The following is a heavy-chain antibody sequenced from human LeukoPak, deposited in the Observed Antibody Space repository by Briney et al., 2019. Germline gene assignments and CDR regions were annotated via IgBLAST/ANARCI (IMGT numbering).Heavy chain of an antibody. CDR2: ISAYNGNT. J-gene: IGHJ6*03. CDR1: GYTFTSYG. Sequence: ASVKVSCKASGYTFTSYGISWVRQAPGQGLEWMGWISAYNGNTNYAQKLQGRVTMTTDTSTSTACMELRSLRSDDTAVYYCARLIWFGRAYYYYMDVWGKGTTVTVSS. V-gene: IGHV1-18*01. CDR3: ARLIWFGRAYYYYMDV. D-gene: IGHD3-10*01.